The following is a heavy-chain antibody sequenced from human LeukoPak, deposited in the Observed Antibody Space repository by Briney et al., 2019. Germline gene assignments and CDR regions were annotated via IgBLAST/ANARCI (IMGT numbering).Heavy chain of an antibody. CDR1: GFIFSNYG. CDR3: ARETMTTSFTWFDP. V-gene: IGHV3-30*03. CDR2: VSYDGSKE. J-gene: IGHJ5*02. Sequence: GGSLRLSCAASGFIFSNYGMHWVRQAPGTGPEWVAYVSYDGSKESYADSVKGRFTISRENSKNSLHLQMNSLRTDDTAMYYCARETMTTSFTWFDPWGQGTLVTVSS. D-gene: IGHD4-17*01.